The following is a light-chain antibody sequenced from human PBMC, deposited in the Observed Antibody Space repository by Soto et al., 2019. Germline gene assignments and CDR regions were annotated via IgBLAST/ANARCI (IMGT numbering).Light chain of an antibody. Sequence: DIQMTQSPSSLSASVGDRVTITCQASQDISNYLNWYQQKPGKAPKLLIYDASNLETGVPSRFGGSGSGSEFTLTISNLQADDFATYYCQQYKDSPWTFGQGTKV. V-gene: IGKV1-33*01. CDR2: DAS. J-gene: IGKJ1*01. CDR1: QDISNY. CDR3: QQYKDSPWT.